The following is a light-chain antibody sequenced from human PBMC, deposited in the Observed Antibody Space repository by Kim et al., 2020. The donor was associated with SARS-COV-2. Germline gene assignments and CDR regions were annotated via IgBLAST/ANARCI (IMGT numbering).Light chain of an antibody. V-gene: IGLV1-51*01. CDR1: SSNIADNF. Sequence: GQNGTICRSVKSSNIADNFVSWYQPFRGKVPKAVIYDNPKRPSGIPDRFSGSKSGPSATLGITGLPTGEEADFYCGAWDNGLSAVVFGGGTQLTVL. CDR3: GAWDNGLSAVV. J-gene: IGLJ2*01. CDR2: DNP.